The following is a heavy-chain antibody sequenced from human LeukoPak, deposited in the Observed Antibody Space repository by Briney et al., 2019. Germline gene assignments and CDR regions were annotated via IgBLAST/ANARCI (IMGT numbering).Heavy chain of an antibody. D-gene: IGHD3-10*01. Sequence: PGRSLRLSCAASGFTFSSYGMHWVRQAPGKGLEWVAVIWYDGSNKYYADSVKGRFTISKDNSRNTLNLQMDSLRAEDTAVYYCARWGSGGLTLDYWGQGTLVTVSS. J-gene: IGHJ4*02. CDR3: ARWGSGGLTLDY. CDR1: GFTFSSYG. CDR2: IWYDGSNK. V-gene: IGHV3-33*01.